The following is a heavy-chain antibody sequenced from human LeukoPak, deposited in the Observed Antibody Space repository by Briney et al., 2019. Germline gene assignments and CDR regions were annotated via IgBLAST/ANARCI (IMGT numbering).Heavy chain of an antibody. Sequence: GGSLRLSCAASGFTVSSNYMSWVRQAPGKGLEWVSAISGSGGSTYYADSVKGRFTISRDNSKTTLYLQMNSLRAEDTAVYYCAKELARGGYYFDYWGQGTLVTVSS. D-gene: IGHD1-1*01. V-gene: IGHV3-23*01. J-gene: IGHJ4*02. CDR3: AKELARGGYYFDY. CDR1: GFTVSSNY. CDR2: ISGSGGST.